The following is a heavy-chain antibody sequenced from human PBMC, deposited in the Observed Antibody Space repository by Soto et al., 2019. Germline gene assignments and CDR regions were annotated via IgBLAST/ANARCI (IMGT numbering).Heavy chain of an antibody. D-gene: IGHD6-13*01. CDR1: GFTFSGFG. CDR2: ITPSASYI. V-gene: IGHV3-21*01. Sequence: EVQLVESGGGLVKPGGSLRLSCAASGFTFSGFGMNWVRQAPGKGLEWVSSITPSASYIYYADSVKGRFTISRDNAKNSLYLQMNSLRAEDAAVYHCARGRSGSSGYGLGGMDVWGQGTTVTVSS. CDR3: ARGRSGSSGYGLGGMDV. J-gene: IGHJ6*02.